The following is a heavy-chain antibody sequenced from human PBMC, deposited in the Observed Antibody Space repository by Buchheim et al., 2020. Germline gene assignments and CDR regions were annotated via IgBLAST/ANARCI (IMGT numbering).Heavy chain of an antibody. CDR2: IKRDGSEK. CDR3: AREQSNCFDP. J-gene: IGHJ5*02. Sequence: EVQLVESGGGLVQPGGSLRLSCAASGFTFSSHWMSWVRQVPGKGLEWVANIKRDGSEKYYVDSVKGRFTISRDNVKNSLYLQMTTLKVEDTAVYYCAREQSNCFDPWGQGIL. V-gene: IGHV3-7*03. CDR1: GFTFSSHW.